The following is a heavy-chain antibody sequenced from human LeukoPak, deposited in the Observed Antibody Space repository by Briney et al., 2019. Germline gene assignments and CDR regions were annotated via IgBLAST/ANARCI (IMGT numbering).Heavy chain of an antibody. J-gene: IGHJ6*03. V-gene: IGHV3-48*01. Sequence: GGSLRLSCAASGFTFNSYSMNWVRQAPGKGLEWVSYISSSGTMYYADSVKGRFSISRDNAKNSLYLQMNSLRAEDTAVYYCARAPRSGSYPSTYYYYYMDVWGKGTTVTISS. CDR3: ARAPRSGSYPSTYYYYYMDV. CDR2: ISSSGTM. D-gene: IGHD1-26*01. CDR1: GFTFNSYS.